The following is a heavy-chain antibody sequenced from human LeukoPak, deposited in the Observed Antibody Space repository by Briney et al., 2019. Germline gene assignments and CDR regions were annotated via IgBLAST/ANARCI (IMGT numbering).Heavy chain of an antibody. CDR3: ARERGRYLDY. J-gene: IGHJ4*02. Sequence: PSETLSLTCTVSGGSISSGSYYWSWIRQPAGKGLEWIGRIYTSGSTNYNPSLKSRVTISVDTSKNQFSLKLSSVTAADTAVYYCARERGRYLDYWGQGTLVTVSS. CDR2: IYTSGST. V-gene: IGHV4-61*02. CDR1: GGSISSGSYY.